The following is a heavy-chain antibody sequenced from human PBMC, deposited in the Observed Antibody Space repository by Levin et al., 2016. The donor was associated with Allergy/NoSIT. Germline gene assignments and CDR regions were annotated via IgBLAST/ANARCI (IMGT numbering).Heavy chain of an antibody. Sequence: SETLSLTCTVSGDSISNNKYFWAWIRQSPGKGLEWIGTIYLSGSTYYNPSLKSRVIMSVDMSKNHFSLSLKSVTAADTAVYYCARLRSTRYENWFDPWGQGTLVTVSS. CDR1: GDSISNNKYF. CDR2: IYLSGST. V-gene: IGHV4-39*02. CDR3: ARLRSTRYENWFDP. J-gene: IGHJ5*02. D-gene: IGHD2-15*01.